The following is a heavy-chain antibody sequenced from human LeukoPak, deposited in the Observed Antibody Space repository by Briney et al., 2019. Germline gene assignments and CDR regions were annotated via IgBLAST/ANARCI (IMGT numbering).Heavy chain of an antibody. CDR1: GFTFSDYY. CDR2: ISSSGSTI. D-gene: IGHD3-3*01. CDR3: ARASNYDFWSGYFRYYYYYYVDV. J-gene: IGHJ6*03. V-gene: IGHV3-11*04. Sequence: PGGSLRLSCAASGFTFSDYYMSWIRQAPGKGLEWVSYISSSGSTIYYADSVKGRFTISRDNAKNSLYLQMNSLRAEDTAVYYCARASNYDFWSGYFRYYYYYYVDVWGKGTTVTVSS.